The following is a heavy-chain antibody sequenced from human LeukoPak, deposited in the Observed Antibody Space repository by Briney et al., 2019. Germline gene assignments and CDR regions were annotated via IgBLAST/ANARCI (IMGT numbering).Heavy chain of an antibody. CDR3: AITRAARRYYFDY. Sequence: ASVKFSCKASGGTFSSYAISWVRQAPGQGLEWMGGIIPIFGTANYAQKFQGRVTITTDESTSTAYMELSSLRSEDTAVYYCAITRAARRYYFDYWGQGTLVTVSS. CDR1: GGTFSSYA. J-gene: IGHJ4*02. D-gene: IGHD6-6*01. CDR2: IIPIFGTA. V-gene: IGHV1-69*05.